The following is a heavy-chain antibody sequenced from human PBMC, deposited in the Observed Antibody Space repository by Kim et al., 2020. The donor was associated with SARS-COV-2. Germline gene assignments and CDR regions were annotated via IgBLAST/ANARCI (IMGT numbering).Heavy chain of an antibody. CDR3: AKFHSNYAYFDY. CDR2: ISYDGSNK. D-gene: IGHD4-4*01. J-gene: IGHJ4*02. V-gene: IGHV3-30*18. Sequence: GGSLRLSCAASGFTFSSYGMHWVRQAPGKGLEWVAVISYDGSNKYYADSVKGRFTISRDNSKNTLYLQMNSLRAEDTAVYYCAKFHSNYAYFDYWGQGTLVTVSS. CDR1: GFTFSSYG.